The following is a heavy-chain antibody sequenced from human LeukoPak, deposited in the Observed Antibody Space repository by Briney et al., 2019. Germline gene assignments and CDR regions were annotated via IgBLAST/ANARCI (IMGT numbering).Heavy chain of an antibody. Sequence: SETLSLTCTVSGGSISSYYWSWIRQPPGKGLEWIGSIYYRGSTYYNPSLKSRVTISVDTSKNQFSLNLSSLTAADTAVYYCARKPPNVGWFDPWGQGTLVTVSS. J-gene: IGHJ5*02. CDR1: GGSISSYY. V-gene: IGHV4-59*12. CDR2: IYYRGST. D-gene: IGHD1-1*01. CDR3: ARKPPNVGWFDP.